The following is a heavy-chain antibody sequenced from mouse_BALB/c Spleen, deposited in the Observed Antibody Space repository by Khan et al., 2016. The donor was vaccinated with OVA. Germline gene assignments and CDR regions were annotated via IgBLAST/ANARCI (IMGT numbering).Heavy chain of an antibody. CDR2: ISYSGST. D-gene: IGHD4-1*01. J-gene: IGHJ2*01. CDR3: AGTNGIKY. V-gene: IGHV3-2*02. Sequence: EVQLQESGPGLVKPSQLFSLTCTVTGHLITSGYGWNWLRQFPGNKLEWMGYISYSGSTNYNPSLKSRISITRDTSKYQFFPQLNSETTEDTDTYNCAGTNGIKYWGQGTTLTVSS. CDR1: GHLITSGYG.